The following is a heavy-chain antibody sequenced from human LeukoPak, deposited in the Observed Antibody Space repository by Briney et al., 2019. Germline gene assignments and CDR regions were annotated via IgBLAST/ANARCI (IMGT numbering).Heavy chain of an antibody. Sequence: PGGSLRLSCAASGFTFSSYWMSWVRQAPGKGLEWVANIKQDGSEKYYVDSVKGRFTISRDNAKNSLYLQMNSLRAEDTAVYYCARDRRIAAAGDWYFDLWGRGTLVTVSS. V-gene: IGHV3-7*01. CDR3: ARDRRIAAAGDWYFDL. D-gene: IGHD6-13*01. J-gene: IGHJ2*01. CDR1: GFTFSSYW. CDR2: IKQDGSEK.